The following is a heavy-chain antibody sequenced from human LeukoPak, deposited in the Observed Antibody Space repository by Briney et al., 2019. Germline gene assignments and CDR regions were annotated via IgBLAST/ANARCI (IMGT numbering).Heavy chain of an antibody. CDR1: GGSFSGYY. D-gene: IGHD6-13*01. V-gene: IGHV4-34*01. Sequence: SETLSLTCAVYGGSFSGYYWSWIRQPPGKGLEWIGEINHSGSTNYNPSLKSRVTISVDTSKNQFSLKLSSVTAADTAVYYCALGIAAANTDAFDIWGQGTMVTVSS. J-gene: IGHJ3*02. CDR2: INHSGST. CDR3: ALGIAAANTDAFDI.